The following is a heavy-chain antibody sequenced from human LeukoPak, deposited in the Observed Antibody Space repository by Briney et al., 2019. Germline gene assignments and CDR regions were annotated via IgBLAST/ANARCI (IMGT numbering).Heavy chain of an antibody. V-gene: IGHV3-7*01. Sequence: GGSLRLSCVVSEFSFSNFWMSWVRQVPGKGLGCVANIKDDGSAKYYVDSVRGRFTVSRDNARNSLYLQMNNLRVEDTAVYYCARRGSLDIWGQGTLVTVSS. D-gene: IGHD3-10*01. CDR2: IKDDGSAK. CDR3: ARRGSLDI. CDR1: EFSFSNFW. J-gene: IGHJ4*02.